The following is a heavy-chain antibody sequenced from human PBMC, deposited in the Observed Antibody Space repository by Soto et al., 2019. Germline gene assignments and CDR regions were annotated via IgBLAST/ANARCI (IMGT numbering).Heavy chain of an antibody. V-gene: IGHV4-31*03. CDR1: GGSISSGDYY. CDR3: ARGVTFGGVIAPRFDP. Sequence: QVQLQESGPGLVKPSQTLSLICTVSGGSISSGDYYWSWICQHPGKDLEWIGYIHNSGTTYYIPPLKSRVTMSVDTSKNQLSLKVTSVTAADTAVYYCARGVTFGGVIAPRFDPWGQGTLVTVSS. J-gene: IGHJ5*02. CDR2: IHNSGTT. D-gene: IGHD3-16*02.